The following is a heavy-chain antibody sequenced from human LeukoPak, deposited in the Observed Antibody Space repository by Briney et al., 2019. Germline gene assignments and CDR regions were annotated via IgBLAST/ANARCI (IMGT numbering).Heavy chain of an antibody. J-gene: IGHJ4*02. CDR3: ARVGRGSYSGTSDY. D-gene: IGHD1-26*01. Sequence: GASVNVSCKASGYTFTGYYMHWVRQAPGQGLEWMGWINPDSGGTNYAQKFQGRVTMTRDTSISTAYMELSRLRSDDTAVYYCARVGRGSYSGTSDYWGQGTLVTVSS. V-gene: IGHV1-2*02. CDR1: GYTFTGYY. CDR2: INPDSGGT.